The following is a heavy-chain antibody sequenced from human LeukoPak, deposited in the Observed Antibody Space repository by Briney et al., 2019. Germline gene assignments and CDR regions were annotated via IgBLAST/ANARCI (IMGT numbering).Heavy chain of an antibody. V-gene: IGHV4-59*08. D-gene: IGHD2-8*01. J-gene: IGHJ6*02. CDR1: GGSISSYY. CDR2: IYYSGST. CDR3: ARSQWYYYGMDV. Sequence: PSETLSLTCTVSGGSISSYYWSWIRQPPGKGLEWIGYIYYSGSTNYNPSLKSRVTISVDTSKNQFSLKLSSVTAADTAVYYCARSQWYYYGMDVWGQGTTVTVSS.